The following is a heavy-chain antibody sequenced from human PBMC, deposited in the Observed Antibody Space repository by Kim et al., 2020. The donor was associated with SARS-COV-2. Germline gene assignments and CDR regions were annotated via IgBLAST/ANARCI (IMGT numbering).Heavy chain of an antibody. V-gene: IGHV5-51*01. J-gene: IGHJ1*01. CDR3: ARHSSSSEYFQH. D-gene: IGHD6-13*01. Sequence: RYSPSFQGQVTISADKSISTAYLQWSSLKASDTAMYYCARHSSSSEYFQHWGQGTLVTVSS.